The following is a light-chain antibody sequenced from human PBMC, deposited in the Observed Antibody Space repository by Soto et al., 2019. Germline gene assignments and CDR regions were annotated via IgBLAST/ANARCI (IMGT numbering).Light chain of an antibody. CDR2: GAS. Sequence: EIVLTQSPGTLSLSPGERATLSCRASQSGSSSYLAWYHQKPGQAPRLLIYGASSRATGIPDRFSGSGSGTDFTLTISRLEPEEFAVYYCQQYGSSPTFGGGTKVEIK. CDR1: QSGSSSY. J-gene: IGKJ4*01. V-gene: IGKV3-20*01. CDR3: QQYGSSPT.